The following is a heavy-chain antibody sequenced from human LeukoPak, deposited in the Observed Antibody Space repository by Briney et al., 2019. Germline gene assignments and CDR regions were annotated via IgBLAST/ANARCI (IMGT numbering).Heavy chain of an antibody. Sequence: ASVRVSCKASGYTFTSYGISWVRQAPGQGLEWMGWISANDGNTDYPQKLQGRVTMTTDTSTSTAYMELRSLRSDDTAVYYCARESHVTREDYWGQGTLVTVSS. CDR3: ARESHVTREDY. CDR1: GYTFTSYG. D-gene: IGHD3-10*01. V-gene: IGHV1-18*01. CDR2: ISANDGNT. J-gene: IGHJ4*02.